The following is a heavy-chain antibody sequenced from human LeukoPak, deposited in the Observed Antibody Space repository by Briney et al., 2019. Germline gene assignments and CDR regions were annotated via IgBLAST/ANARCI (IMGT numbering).Heavy chain of an antibody. D-gene: IGHD1-26*01. CDR2: INHSGST. CDR3: ARAGRFDY. J-gene: IGHJ4*02. CDR1: DGSFSDYY. V-gene: IGHV4-34*01. Sequence: PSETLSLTCAVYDGSFSDYYWSWIRPPPGKGLEWIGEINHSGSTNHNPSLKSRVTISVDTSKNQFSLKLTSVTAADTAVYFCARAGRFDYWGQGSLVTVSS.